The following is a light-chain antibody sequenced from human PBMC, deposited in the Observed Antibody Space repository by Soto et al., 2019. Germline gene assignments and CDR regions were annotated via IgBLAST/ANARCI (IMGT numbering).Light chain of an antibody. Sequence: DIQMTQSPSALSASVGDTVTITCRASQSVDTCLAWYQQKPGKAPHLLIYKASRLETGVPSRFSGSRSVTDYTLTITGLQPDDFATYYCQQFYRYPWTFGQGTKVEI. CDR2: KAS. CDR3: QQFYRYPWT. J-gene: IGKJ1*01. V-gene: IGKV1-5*03. CDR1: QSVDTC.